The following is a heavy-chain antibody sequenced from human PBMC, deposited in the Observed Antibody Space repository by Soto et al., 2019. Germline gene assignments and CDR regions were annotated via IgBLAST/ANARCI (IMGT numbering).Heavy chain of an antibody. J-gene: IGHJ4*02. V-gene: IGHV1-69*13. D-gene: IGHD3-10*01. CDR3: AAHYYGSGSAIPPFDY. Sequence: ASVKVSCKASGGTFSSYAISWVRQAPGQGLEWMGGIIPIFGTANYAQKFQGRVTITADESTSTAYMELSSLRSEDTAVYYCAAHYYGSGSAIPPFDYWGQGTLVTVSS. CDR1: GGTFSSYA. CDR2: IIPIFGTA.